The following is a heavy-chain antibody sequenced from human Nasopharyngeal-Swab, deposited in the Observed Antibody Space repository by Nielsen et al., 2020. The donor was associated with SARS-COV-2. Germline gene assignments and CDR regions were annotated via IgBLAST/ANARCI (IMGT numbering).Heavy chain of an antibody. D-gene: IGHD3-9*01. Sequence: GSLRLSCAASGFTFSSYGMHWVRQAPGKGLEWVAVISYDGSNKYYADSVKGRFTISRDNSKNTLYLQMNSLRAEDTAVYYCAKAFQEPPLRYFDIWGQGTLVTVSS. CDR1: GFTFSSYG. J-gene: IGHJ4*02. CDR3: AKAFQEPPLRYFDI. V-gene: IGHV3-30*18. CDR2: ISYDGSNK.